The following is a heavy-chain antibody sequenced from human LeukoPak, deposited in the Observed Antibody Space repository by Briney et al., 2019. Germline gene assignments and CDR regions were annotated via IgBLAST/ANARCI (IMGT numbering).Heavy chain of an antibody. J-gene: IGHJ4*02. Sequence: GGSLRLSCAASGFTFSSYGMHWVRQAPGKGLEWVAFIRYGGSNKYYADSVKGRFTISRDNSKNTLYLQMNSLRAEDTAVYYCANFPVAGTRRDDYWGQGTLVTVSS. V-gene: IGHV3-30*02. D-gene: IGHD6-19*01. CDR3: ANFPVAGTRRDDY. CDR1: GFTFSSYG. CDR2: IRYGGSNK.